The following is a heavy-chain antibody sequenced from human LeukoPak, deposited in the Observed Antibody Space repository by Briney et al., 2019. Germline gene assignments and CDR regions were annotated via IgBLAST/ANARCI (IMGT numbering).Heavy chain of an antibody. CDR1: GGSISSYY. V-gene: IGHV4-59*01. CDR3: ARGPIVVVVAATPYYYYYGMDV. CDR2: IYYSGST. J-gene: IGHJ6*02. D-gene: IGHD2-15*01. Sequence: SETLSLTCTVSGGSISSYYWSWIRQPPGKGLEWIGYIYYSGSTNYNPSLKSRVTISVDTSKSQFSLKLSSVTAADTAVYYCARGPIVVVVAATPYYYYYGMDVWGQGTTVTVSS.